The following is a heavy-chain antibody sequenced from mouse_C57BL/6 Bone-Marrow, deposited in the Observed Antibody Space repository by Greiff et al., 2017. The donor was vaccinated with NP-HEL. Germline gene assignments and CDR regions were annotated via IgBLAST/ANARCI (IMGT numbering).Heavy chain of an antibody. J-gene: IGHJ3*01. V-gene: IGHV1-18*01. Sequence: VQLKQSGPELVKPGASVKIPCKASGYTFTDYNMDWVKQSHGKSLEWIGDINPNNGGTIYNQKFKGKATLTVDKSSSTAYMELLSLTSEDTAVYYCARDYYGIFAYWGQGTLVTVSA. D-gene: IGHD1-1*01. CDR3: ARDYYGIFAY. CDR2: INPNNGGT. CDR1: GYTFTDYN.